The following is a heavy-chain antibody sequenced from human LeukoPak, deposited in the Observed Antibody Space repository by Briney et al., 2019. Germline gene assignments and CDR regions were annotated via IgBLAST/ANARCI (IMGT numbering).Heavy chain of an antibody. D-gene: IGHD3-22*01. V-gene: IGHV3-23*01. CDR2: ISGSGGST. CDR3: AKGPDYYDSSGYYDY. Sequence: GGSLRLSCAASGFTFSSYAMSWVRQAPGKGLEWVSVISGSGGSTSYADSVKGRFTISRDNSMNTLYLQMNSLRAEDTAVYYCAKGPDYYDSSGYYDYWGQGTLVTVSS. CDR1: GFTFSSYA. J-gene: IGHJ4*02.